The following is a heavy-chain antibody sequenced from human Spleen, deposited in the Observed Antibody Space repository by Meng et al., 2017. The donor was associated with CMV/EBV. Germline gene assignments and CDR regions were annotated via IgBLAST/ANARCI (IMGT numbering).Heavy chain of an antibody. CDR1: GFTFHDYA. CDR3: AKHSRIAAPSGYGMDV. CDR2: ISWNSATI. V-gene: IGHV3-9*01. Sequence: SLKISCATSGFTFHDYAMYWVRQVPGQGLEWVSGISWNSATIGYASSVRGRFTISRDNARNSLHLQMNSLTVEDTALYYCAKHSRIAAPSGYGMDVWGQGTTVTVSS. D-gene: IGHD6-13*01. J-gene: IGHJ6*02.